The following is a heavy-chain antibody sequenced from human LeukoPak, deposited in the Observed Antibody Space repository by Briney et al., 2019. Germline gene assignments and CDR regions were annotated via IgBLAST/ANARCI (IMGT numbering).Heavy chain of an antibody. V-gene: IGHV3-30-3*01. CDR1: GFTFSNAW. Sequence: GGSLRLSCAASGFTFSNAWMSWVRQAPGKGLEWVAVISYDGSNKYYADSVKGRFTISRDNSKNTLYLQMNSLRAEDTAVYYCAREMNDFWSGYPFDYWGQGTLVTVSS. J-gene: IGHJ4*02. CDR2: ISYDGSNK. D-gene: IGHD3-3*01. CDR3: AREMNDFWSGYPFDY.